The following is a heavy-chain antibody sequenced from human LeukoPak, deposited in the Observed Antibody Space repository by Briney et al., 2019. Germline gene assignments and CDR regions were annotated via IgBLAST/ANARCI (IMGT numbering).Heavy chain of an antibody. Sequence: SETLSLTCTVSGGSISSGDYYWSWIRQPPGKGLEWIGYIYYSGSTYYNPSLKSRVTIPIDTSKNQISLNLSSVTAADTAVYYCARDFSSTTVGPWGQGTLVTVSS. CDR2: IYYSGST. CDR3: ARDFSSTTVGP. J-gene: IGHJ5*02. V-gene: IGHV4-30-4*08. CDR1: GGSISSGDYY. D-gene: IGHD4-11*01.